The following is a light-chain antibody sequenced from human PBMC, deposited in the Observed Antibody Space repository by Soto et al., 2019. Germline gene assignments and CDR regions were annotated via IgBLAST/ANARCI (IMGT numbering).Light chain of an antibody. V-gene: IGLV2-8*01. CDR3: SSYAGSNHNWV. CDR1: SCDVGGYNY. CDR2: EVS. Sequence: QSALTQPPSASGSPGQSVTISCTGTSCDVGGYNYVSWYQQHPGKAPKLMIYEVSKRPSGVPDRFSGSKSGNTASLTVSGLQAEDEADYYCSSYAGSNHNWVFGGGTKLTVL. J-gene: IGLJ3*02.